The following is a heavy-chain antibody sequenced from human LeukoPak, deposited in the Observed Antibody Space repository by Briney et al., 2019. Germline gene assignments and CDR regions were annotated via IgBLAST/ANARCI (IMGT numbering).Heavy chain of an antibody. CDR2: ISDDGRNT. Sequence: GGSLRLSCIAPGFTFSSFGMNWVRQAPAKGLEWVSAISDDGRNTYYADSVKGRFTISRDNSKNTLYLQANSLRTDDTAVYYRAKRVPYSSSSVYFDKWGQGTPVTVSS. CDR1: GFTFSSFG. D-gene: IGHD6-6*01. CDR3: AKRVPYSSSSVYFDK. V-gene: IGHV3-23*01. J-gene: IGHJ4*02.